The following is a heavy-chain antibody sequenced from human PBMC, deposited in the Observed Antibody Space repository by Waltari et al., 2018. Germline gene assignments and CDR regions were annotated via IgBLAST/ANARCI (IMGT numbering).Heavy chain of an antibody. CDR3: ARAPWGYYGSEKYNWFDP. V-gene: IGHV4-59*01. Sequence: QVQLQESGPGLVKPSETLSLTCTVSGGSIRSYYWSWFRPPPGKGLEWIGYIYYSGSTNYIPSLKSRVTISVDTSKNQFSLKLSSVTAADTAVYYCARAPWGYYGSEKYNWFDPWGQGTLVTVSS. J-gene: IGHJ5*02. CDR2: IYYSGST. CDR1: GGSIRSYY. D-gene: IGHD3-10*01.